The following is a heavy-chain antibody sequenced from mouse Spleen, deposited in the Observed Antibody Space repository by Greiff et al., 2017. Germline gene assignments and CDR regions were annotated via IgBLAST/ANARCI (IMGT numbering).Heavy chain of an antibody. J-gene: IGHJ4*01. V-gene: IGHV14-4*01. Sequence: EVQLQQSGAELVRPGASVKLSCTASGFNIKDDYMHWVKQRPEQGLEWIGWIDPENGDTEYASKFQGKATITADTSSNTAYLQLSSLTSEDTAVYYCTTDGDYESYAMDYWGQGTSVTVSS. CDR2: IDPENGDT. CDR1: GFNIKDDY. D-gene: IGHD2-13*01. CDR3: TTDGDYESYAMDY.